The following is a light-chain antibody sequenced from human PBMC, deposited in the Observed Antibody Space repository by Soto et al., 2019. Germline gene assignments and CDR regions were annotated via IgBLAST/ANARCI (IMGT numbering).Light chain of an antibody. CDR2: GTS. Sequence: EIVLTQSPGTLSLSPGDRATLSCRVNQNINSPCLAWYQHKPGQAPRLLVFGTSSRATGIPDRFSGSRSGTDFTLTIQRLEPEDFALYYCQHYGSSPRRTFGQGTKVEMK. J-gene: IGKJ1*01. CDR1: QNINSPC. V-gene: IGKV3-20*01. CDR3: QHYGSSPRRT.